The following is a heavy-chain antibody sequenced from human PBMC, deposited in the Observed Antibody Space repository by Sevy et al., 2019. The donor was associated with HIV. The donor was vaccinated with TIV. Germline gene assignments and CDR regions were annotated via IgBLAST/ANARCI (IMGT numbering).Heavy chain of an antibody. D-gene: IGHD2-15*01. CDR2: ISGSGGST. Sequence: GGSLRLSCAASGFTFRSYAINWVRQAPGKGLEWVSGISGSGGSTYYADSVKGRFTVSRDNSRNTLYLQMNSLGAEDTAIYYCAIGLGYCSGGSCQHWGEGTLVTVSS. CDR3: AIGLGYCSGGSCQH. CDR1: GFTFRSYA. V-gene: IGHV3-23*01. J-gene: IGHJ4*02.